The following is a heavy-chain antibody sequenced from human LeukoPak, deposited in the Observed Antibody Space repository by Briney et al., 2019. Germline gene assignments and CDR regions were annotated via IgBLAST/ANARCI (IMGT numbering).Heavy chain of an antibody. CDR2: IYSGGST. J-gene: IGHJ4*02. CDR1: GFTVSSNY. V-gene: IGHV3-66*01. CDR3: ARDPNWGYFDY. Sequence: GGSLRLSCAVSGFTVSSNYMSWVRQAPGKGLEWVSVIYSGGSTYYADSVKGRFTISRDNSKNTLFLQINSLRAEETAVYYCARDPNWGYFDYWGQGTLVTVSS. D-gene: IGHD7-27*01.